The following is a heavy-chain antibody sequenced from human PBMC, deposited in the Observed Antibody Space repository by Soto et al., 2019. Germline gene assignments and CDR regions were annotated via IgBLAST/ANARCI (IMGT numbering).Heavy chain of an antibody. D-gene: IGHD3-22*01. CDR3: ARGNNYYDSSGYQSFDY. V-gene: IGHV4-30-4*01. CDR1: CGSIISGDYY. J-gene: IGHJ4*02. CDR2: IYYSGST. Sequence: SETLSLTCTFSCGSIISGDYYWSWIRQPPGKGLEWIGYIYYSGSTYYNPSLKSRVTISVDTSKNQFSLKLSSVTAADTAVYYCARGNNYYDSSGYQSFDYWGQGTLVTVSS.